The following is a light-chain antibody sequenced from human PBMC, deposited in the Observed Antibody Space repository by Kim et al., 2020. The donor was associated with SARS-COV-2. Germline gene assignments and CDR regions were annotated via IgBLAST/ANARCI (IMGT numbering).Light chain of an antibody. Sequence: PGEGATPSCRSSQCISIPYFAGYQHRHAQPPSRLIYGASNRATGSTDRFCGSGSATDVTSTIARMQPDDDAVYYYREYDSDIPLTFGGGTKVDIK. CDR2: GAS. V-gene: IGKV3-20*01. J-gene: IGKJ4*01. CDR3: REYDSDIPLT. CDR1: QCISIPY.